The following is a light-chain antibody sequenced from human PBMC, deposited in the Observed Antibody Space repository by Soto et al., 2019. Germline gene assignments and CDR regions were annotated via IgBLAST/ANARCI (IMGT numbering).Light chain of an antibody. Sequence: DIHMTQSPSSLSAFVGDRVTITCRTSPYISTFLNWYQQKPGKAPNLLISTASSLQSGVPSRFSGSGSGTDYTLTISSLPSEDFATYYCQQYYAHPPTFGQGTKLDMK. J-gene: IGKJ2*01. CDR1: PYISTF. CDR2: TAS. CDR3: QQYYAHPPT. V-gene: IGKV1-39*01.